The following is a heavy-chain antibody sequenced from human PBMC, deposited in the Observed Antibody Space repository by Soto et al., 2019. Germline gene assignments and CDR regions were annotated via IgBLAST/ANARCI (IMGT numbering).Heavy chain of an antibody. J-gene: IGHJ3*02. CDR2: ISAYNGNT. V-gene: IGHV1-18*01. CDR1: GYTFTTYV. D-gene: IGHD3-22*01. CDR3: VREGGGLPDYYYDSSGYPDAFDI. Sequence: QVQLVQSGAEVKKPGASVKVSCKASGYTFTTYVISWVRQAPGQGLEWMGWISAYNGNTNYAQKFQGRVTMTTDTSTSRAYMELRSLRSDDTAVYYCVREGGGLPDYYYDSSGYPDAFDIWGQGTMVTVSS.